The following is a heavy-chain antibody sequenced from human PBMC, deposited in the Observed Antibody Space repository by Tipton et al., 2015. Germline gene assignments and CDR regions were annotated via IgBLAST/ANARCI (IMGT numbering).Heavy chain of an antibody. J-gene: IGHJ4*02. Sequence: SLRLSCAASGFTFSSYGMHWVRQAPGKGLEWVAVIWHDGSNKYYADSVKGRFTISRDNSKYTLYLQMNSLRAEDTAVYYCARGGSVFDSWGQGTLVTVSS. CDR3: ARGGSVFDS. CDR1: GFTFSSYG. D-gene: IGHD5-12*01. V-gene: IGHV3-33*01. CDR2: IWHDGSNK.